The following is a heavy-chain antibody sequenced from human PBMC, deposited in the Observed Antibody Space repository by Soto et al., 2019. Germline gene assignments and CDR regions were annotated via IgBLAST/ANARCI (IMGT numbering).Heavy chain of an antibody. Sequence: QITLKESGPTLVKPTQTLTLTCTFSGFSLSTSGVGVGWIRQPPGKALEWLALIYWDDDKRYSPSLKSRLTITKDTSKNQVLLTMTNMDPVDTATYYCAHSVRFWSEGYFQHWGQGTLVTVSS. V-gene: IGHV2-5*02. CDR3: AHSVRFWSEGYFQH. CDR1: GFSLSTSGVG. D-gene: IGHD3-3*01. J-gene: IGHJ1*01. CDR2: IYWDDDK.